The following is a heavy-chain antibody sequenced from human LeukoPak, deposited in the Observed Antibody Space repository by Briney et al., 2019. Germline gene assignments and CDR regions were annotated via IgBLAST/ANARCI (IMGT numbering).Heavy chain of an antibody. V-gene: IGHV3-23*01. CDR1: GFTFSGYA. CDR2: ISSSGGST. CDR3: AKVPAAYYFDY. D-gene: IGHD2-2*01. J-gene: IGHJ4*02. Sequence: GGSLRLSCAASGFTFSGYAMSWVRQAPGKGLEWVSAISSSGGSTYYADSVKGRFTISRDNSKNTLYLQMNSLRAEDTAVYYCAKVPAAYYFDYWGQGTLVTVSS.